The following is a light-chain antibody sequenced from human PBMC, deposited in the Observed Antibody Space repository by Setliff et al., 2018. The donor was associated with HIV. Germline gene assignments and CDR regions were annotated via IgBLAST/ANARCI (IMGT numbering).Light chain of an antibody. CDR2: EVT. V-gene: IGLV2-23*02. CDR1: SGDVGTYNI. J-gene: IGLJ1*01. Sequence: QSALTQPASVSGSPGQAITISCTGTSGDVGTYNIVSWYQQHPGKAPQLIIYEVTKRPSGVSTRFSGSKSGNTASLIISGLQAEDEADYYCCSYTGSDTIDVFGTGTKVTV. CDR3: CSYTGSDTIDV.